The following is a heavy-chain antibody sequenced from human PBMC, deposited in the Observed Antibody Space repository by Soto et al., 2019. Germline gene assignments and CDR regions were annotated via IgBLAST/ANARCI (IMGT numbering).Heavy chain of an antibody. CDR2: IYNSGRT. Sequence: KSSETLSLTCTVSGGSIISTSYYWGWIRQPPGKGLEWIGSIYNSGRTYYNPSLKSRVTISVDTYKNQFSLKLSSVTAADTAVYYCASRGLNGDPFDYWGQGTLVT. CDR3: ASRGLNGDPFDY. V-gene: IGHV4-39*01. CDR1: GGSIISTSYY. D-gene: IGHD4-17*01. J-gene: IGHJ4*02.